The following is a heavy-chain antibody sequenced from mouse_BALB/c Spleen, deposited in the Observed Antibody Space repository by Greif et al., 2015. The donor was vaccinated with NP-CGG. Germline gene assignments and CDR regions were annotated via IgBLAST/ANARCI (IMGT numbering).Heavy chain of an antibody. V-gene: IGHV14-3*02. CDR3: ARAITTAY. Sequence: VQLQQSGAELVKPGASVKLSCTASGFNIKDTYMHWVKQRPEQGLERIGRIDPANGNTKYDPKFQGKATITADTSSNTAYLQLSSLTSEDTAVYYCARAITTAYWGQGTLVTVSA. D-gene: IGHD1-2*01. CDR2: IDPANGNT. J-gene: IGHJ3*01. CDR1: GFNIKDTY.